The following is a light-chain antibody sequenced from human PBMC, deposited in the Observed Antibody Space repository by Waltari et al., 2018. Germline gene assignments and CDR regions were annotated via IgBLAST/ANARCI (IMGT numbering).Light chain of an antibody. CDR2: DAS. CDR1: QSVRSN. J-gene: IGKJ1*01. CDR3: QQRNNWPPWT. V-gene: IGKV3-11*01. Sequence: EIVLTQSPATLSLSPGERATVSCRASQSVRSNFAWYQQKPGQAPRLLIYDASNRATGFPARFSGSGSGTDFTLTISSLEPEDFAVYYCQQRNNWPPWTFGQGTKVEFK.